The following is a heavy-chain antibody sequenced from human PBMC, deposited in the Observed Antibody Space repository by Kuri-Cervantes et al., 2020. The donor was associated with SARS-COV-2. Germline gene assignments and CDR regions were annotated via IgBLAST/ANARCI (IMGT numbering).Heavy chain of an antibody. CDR3: ARITIFGVVISGAFDI. CDR2: IYYSGST. D-gene: IGHD3-3*01. CDR1: GGSISSYY. J-gene: IGHJ3*02. Sequence: SETLSLTCTVSGGSISSYYWSWIRQPPGKGLEWIGYIYYSGSTNYNPSLKSRVTTSVDTSKNQFSLKLSSVTAADTAVYYCARITIFGVVISGAFDIWGQGTMVTVSS. V-gene: IGHV4-59*01.